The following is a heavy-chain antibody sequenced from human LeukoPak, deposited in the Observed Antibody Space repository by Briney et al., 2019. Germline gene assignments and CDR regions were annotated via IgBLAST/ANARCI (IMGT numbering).Heavy chain of an antibody. J-gene: IGHJ3*02. V-gene: IGHV3-23*01. D-gene: IGHD3-10*01. Sequence: GGSLRLSCAASAFTFSSYAMSWVRQAPGEGLEWVAAISTGGGVAYYADSVKGRFAISRDNSENTLFLQMNSLRAEDTAVYYCAKRGVNAFDIWGQGTMVTVSS. CDR2: ISTGGGVA. CDR1: AFTFSSYA. CDR3: AKRGVNAFDI.